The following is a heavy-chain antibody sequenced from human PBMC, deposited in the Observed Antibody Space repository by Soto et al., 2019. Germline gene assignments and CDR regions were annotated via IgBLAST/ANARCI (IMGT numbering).Heavy chain of an antibody. Sequence: GASVKVSCKASGYTFTSYGISWVRQAPGQGLERMGWISAYNGNTNYAQKLQGRVTMTTDTSTSTAYMEMRSLRSHDTAVYYFAIDPGYSGGWFYYYYYGMDVWGQGTTVTVSS. V-gene: IGHV1-18*01. D-gene: IGHD6-19*01. CDR2: ISAYNGNT. CDR1: GYTFTSYG. J-gene: IGHJ6*02. CDR3: AIDPGYSGGWFYYYYYGMDV.